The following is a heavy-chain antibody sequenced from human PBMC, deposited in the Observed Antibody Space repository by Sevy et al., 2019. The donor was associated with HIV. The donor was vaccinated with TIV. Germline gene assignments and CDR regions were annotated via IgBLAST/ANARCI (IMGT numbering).Heavy chain of an antibody. V-gene: IGHV3-23*01. D-gene: IGHD3-22*01. CDR3: AKDMILVVGEALDI. CDR2: ISGGGGET. Sequence: GGSLRLSCAASELTVSNYAMSWVRQAPGKGLEWVSSISGGGGETFYADSVKDRFTISRDKSKNMLFLQMNSLRAEDTALYYCAKDMILVVGEALDIWGQGTMVTVSS. J-gene: IGHJ3*02. CDR1: ELTVSNYA.